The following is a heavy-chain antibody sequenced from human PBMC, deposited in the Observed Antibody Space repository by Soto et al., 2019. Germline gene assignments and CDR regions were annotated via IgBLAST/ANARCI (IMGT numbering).Heavy chain of an antibody. J-gene: IGHJ4*02. D-gene: IGHD1-26*01. CDR3: ATAVGGSYRPVDY. Sequence: QVQLVQSGAEVKKPGSSVRVSCKASGGTFSTYAISWVRQAPGQGLEWMGGIVPLFGTTTYAQNVQGRVTITADESTSTVYMELNSLRFEDTAVYFCATAVGGSYRPVDYWGQGTLVIVSS. CDR2: IVPLFGTT. V-gene: IGHV1-69*01. CDR1: GGTFSTYA.